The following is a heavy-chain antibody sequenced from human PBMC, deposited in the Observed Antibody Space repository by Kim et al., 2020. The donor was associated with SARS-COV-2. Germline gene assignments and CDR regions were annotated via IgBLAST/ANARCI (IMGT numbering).Heavy chain of an antibody. J-gene: IGHJ6*02. V-gene: IGHV1-2*02. D-gene: IGHD6-13*01. CDR2: INPNSGGT. Sequence: ASVKVSCKASGYTFTGYYMHWVRQAPGQGLEWMGWINPNSGGTNYAQKFQGRVTMTRDTSISTAYMELSRLRSDDTAVYYCARAVSDSSSWYGGYYYYGMDVWGQGTTVTVSS. CDR1: GYTFTGYY. CDR3: ARAVSDSSSWYGGYYYYGMDV.